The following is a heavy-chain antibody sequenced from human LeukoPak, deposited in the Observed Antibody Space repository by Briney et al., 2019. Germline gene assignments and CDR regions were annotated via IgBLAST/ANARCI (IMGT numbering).Heavy chain of an antibody. J-gene: IGHJ6*02. CDR1: GGSISSYY. D-gene: IGHD5-18*01. CDR3: ARVVGDTAMVTDYYYGMDV. CDR2: IYYSGST. V-gene: IGHV4-59*01. Sequence: SETLPLTCTVSGGSISSYYWSWIRQPPGKGLEWIGYIYYSGSTNYNPSLKSRVTISVDTSKNQFSLKLSSVTAADTAVYYCARVVGDTAMVTDYYYGMDVWGQGTTVTVSS.